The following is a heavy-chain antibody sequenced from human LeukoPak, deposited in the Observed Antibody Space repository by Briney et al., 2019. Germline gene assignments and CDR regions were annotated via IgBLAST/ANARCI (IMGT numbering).Heavy chain of an antibody. CDR2: IYTSGST. Sequence: SQTLSLTCTVSGGSISSGSYYWSWIRQPAGKGLEWIGRIYTSGSTNYNPSLKSRVTISVDTSKNQFSLKLSSVTAADTAVYYCAREVVTGHYYYYYGMDVCGQGTTVTVSS. V-gene: IGHV4-61*02. CDR3: AREVVTGHYYYYYGMDV. J-gene: IGHJ6*02. CDR1: GGSISSGSYY. D-gene: IGHD4-23*01.